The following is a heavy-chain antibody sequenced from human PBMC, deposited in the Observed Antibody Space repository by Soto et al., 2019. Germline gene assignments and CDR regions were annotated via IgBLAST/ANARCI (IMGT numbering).Heavy chain of an antibody. CDR3: ASLMGSGWSNYYYYGMDV. D-gene: IGHD6-19*01. CDR2: IYYSGST. J-gene: IGHJ6*02. Sequence: PSETLSLTCTVSGGSVSSGSYYWSWIRQPPWKGLEWIGYIYYSGSTNYNPSLKSRVTISVDTSKNQFSLKLSSVTAADTAVYYCASLMGSGWSNYYYYGMDVWGQGXTVTVYS. CDR1: GGSVSSGSYY. V-gene: IGHV4-61*01.